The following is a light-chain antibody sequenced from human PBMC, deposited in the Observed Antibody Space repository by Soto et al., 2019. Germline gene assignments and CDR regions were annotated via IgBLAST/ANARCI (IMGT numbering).Light chain of an antibody. CDR3: QQYSTSPWT. J-gene: IGKJ1*01. CDR1: QIISNSY. Sequence: EIVLTQSPGTLSLSPGQRATLSCGASQIISNSYLAWYQQKPGLAPRLLIYGASRRATGIPDRFSGSGSGTDFTLTISRLEPEDFAVYYCQQYSTSPWTFGQGAKVEIK. V-gene: IGKV3D-20*01. CDR2: GAS.